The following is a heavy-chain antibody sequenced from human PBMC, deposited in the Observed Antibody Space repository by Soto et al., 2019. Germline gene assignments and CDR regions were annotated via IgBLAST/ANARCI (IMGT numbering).Heavy chain of an antibody. CDR1: GFSLTTSEVG. CDR2: IYWDDDE. V-gene: IGHV2-5*02. Sequence: QITLKESGPTLVKPTQTLTLTCTFSGFSLTTSEVGVGWILQPPGKALEGLALIYWDDDERYNPSLENRLIITKDTTKNQVVLSMTNMDPVDTATYYCAHRRRGSGSYSLDYWGQGTLDIGSS. J-gene: IGHJ4*02. D-gene: IGHD3-10*01. CDR3: AHRRRGSGSYSLDY.